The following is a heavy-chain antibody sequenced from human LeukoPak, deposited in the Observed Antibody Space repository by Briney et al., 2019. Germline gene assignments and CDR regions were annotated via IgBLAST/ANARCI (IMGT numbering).Heavy chain of an antibody. J-gene: IGHJ6*02. D-gene: IGHD3-10*01. CDR1: GYTFTGYY. V-gene: IGHV1-2*02. CDR2: INPNSGGT. Sequence: ASVKVSCKASGYTFTGYYMHWVRQAPGQGLEWMGWINPNSGGTNYAQKFQGRVTMTRDTSISTAYMELSRLRSDDTAVYYCAREDDCYCSGSYYKDGYYYYYGMDVWGQGTTVTVSS. CDR3: AREDDCYCSGSYYKDGYYYYYGMDV.